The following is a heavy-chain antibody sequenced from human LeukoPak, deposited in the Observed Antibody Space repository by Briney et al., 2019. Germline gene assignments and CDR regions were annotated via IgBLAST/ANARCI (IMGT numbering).Heavy chain of an antibody. V-gene: IGHV1-3*01. CDR1: GYTFTSFA. J-gene: IGHJ4*02. Sequence: ASVKISCKASGYTFTSFAINWVRQAPGQRLEWMGWINPGNGDTKYSQKFQGRVSFTRDTSANTAYMDLSSLRSEDTAVYYCAAHPGIEVAGLDFWGQGTLVTVSS. CDR2: INPGNGDT. CDR3: AAHPGIEVAGLDF. D-gene: IGHD6-19*01.